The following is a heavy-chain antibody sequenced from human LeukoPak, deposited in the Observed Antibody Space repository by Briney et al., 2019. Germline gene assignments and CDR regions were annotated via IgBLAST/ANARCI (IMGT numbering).Heavy chain of an antibody. V-gene: IGHV3-66*01. CDR1: GFTVSSNY. CDR2: IYSGGGT. Sequence: PGGSLRLSCAVSGFTVSSNYMSWVRQAPGKGLEWVSLIYSGGGTYYADSVKGRFTISRDNSKNTLYLQMNSLRAEDTAVYYCARSGLRYFDCPDYWGQGALVTVSS. CDR3: ARSGLRYFDCPDY. D-gene: IGHD3-9*01. J-gene: IGHJ4*02.